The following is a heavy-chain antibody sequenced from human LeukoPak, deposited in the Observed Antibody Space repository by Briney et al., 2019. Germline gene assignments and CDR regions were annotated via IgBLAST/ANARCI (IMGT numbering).Heavy chain of an antibody. CDR1: GFTFSNAW. D-gene: IGHD2-15*01. V-gene: IGHV3-23*01. CDR2: ISGNGGST. CDR3: TGSYYYEYFQH. J-gene: IGHJ1*01. Sequence: GGSLRLSCAASGFTFSNAWMSWVRQAPGKGLEWVSVISGNGGSTYYADSVRGRFTISRDNSKSTLYLQMNSLRAEDTALYYCTGSYYYEYFQHWGQGTLVTVSS.